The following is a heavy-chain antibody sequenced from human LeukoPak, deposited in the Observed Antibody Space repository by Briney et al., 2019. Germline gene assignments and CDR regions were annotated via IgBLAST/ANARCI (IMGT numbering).Heavy chain of an antibody. J-gene: IGHJ4*02. V-gene: IGHV4-30-4*01. CDR1: GGSISSGDYY. D-gene: IGHD3-22*01. CDR3: ARGRGSSGYRSIDY. CDR2: IYYSGST. Sequence: SETLSPTCTVSGGSISSGDYYWSWIRQPPGKGLEWIGYIYYSGSTYYNPSLKSRVTISVDTSKNQFSLKLSSVTAADTAVYYCARGRGSSGYRSIDYWGQGTLVTVSS.